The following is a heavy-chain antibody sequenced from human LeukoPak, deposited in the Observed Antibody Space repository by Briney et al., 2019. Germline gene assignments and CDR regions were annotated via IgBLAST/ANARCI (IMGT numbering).Heavy chain of an antibody. CDR1: GGSISSYY. Sequence: SETLSLTCTVSGGSISSYYWSWIRQPPGKGLEWIGYIYYSGSTNYNPSLKSRVTISVDTSKNQFSLKLSSVTAADTAVYYCARASDILTGSYGMDVWGQGTTVTVSS. CDR2: IYYSGST. D-gene: IGHD3-9*01. CDR3: ARASDILTGSYGMDV. J-gene: IGHJ6*02. V-gene: IGHV4-59*01.